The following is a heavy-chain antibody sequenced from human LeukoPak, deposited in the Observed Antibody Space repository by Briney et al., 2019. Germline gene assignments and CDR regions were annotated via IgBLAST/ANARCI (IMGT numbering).Heavy chain of an antibody. CDR2: ISYDGSNK. CDR3: AKPYYGHDAFDI. Sequence: GSLRLSCAASGFTFSSYAMHWVRQAPGKGLEWVAVISYDGSNKYYADSVKGRFTISRDNSKNTLYLQMNSLRAEDTAVYYCAKPYYGHDAFDIWGQGTMVTVSS. V-gene: IGHV3-30-3*01. CDR1: GFTFSSYA. J-gene: IGHJ3*02. D-gene: IGHD3-10*01.